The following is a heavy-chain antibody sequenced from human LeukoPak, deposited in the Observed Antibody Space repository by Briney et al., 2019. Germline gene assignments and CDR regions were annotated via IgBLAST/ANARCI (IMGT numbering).Heavy chain of an antibody. Sequence: GESLKISCKGSGYMFTNYWIGWVRQMPGKGLEWMGIIYPGDSDTRYSPSFQGQVTISVDKSISTAYLQWSSLKASDTAMYYCARRDYDILTGYYNHFFDYWGQGTLVTVSS. CDR1: GYMFTNYW. D-gene: IGHD3-9*01. CDR2: IYPGDSDT. CDR3: ARRDYDILTGYYNHFFDY. J-gene: IGHJ4*02. V-gene: IGHV5-51*01.